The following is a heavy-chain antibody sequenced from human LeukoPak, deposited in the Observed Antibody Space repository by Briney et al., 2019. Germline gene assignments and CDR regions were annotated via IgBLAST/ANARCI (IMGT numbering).Heavy chain of an antibody. V-gene: IGHV3-30*04. CDR1: GFTFSSYA. J-gene: IGHJ4*02. CDR3: ASSPRGFHWLASDY. CDR2: ISYDGSNK. D-gene: IGHD6-19*01. Sequence: GRSLRLSCAASGFTFSSYAMHWLRQAPGKGLEWGAVISYDGSNKYYADSVKGRFTISRDNSKNTLYLQMNSLRAEDTAVYYCASSPRGFHWLASDYWGQGTLVTVSS.